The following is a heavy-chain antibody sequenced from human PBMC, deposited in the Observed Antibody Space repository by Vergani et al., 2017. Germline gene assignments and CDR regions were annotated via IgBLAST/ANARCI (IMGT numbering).Heavy chain of an antibody. D-gene: IGHD1-26*01. CDR2: ISWNSGSI. CDR3: AMGAGYLDY. CDR1: GFTFSDYY. V-gene: IGHV3-11*04. Sequence: QVQLVESGGGLVKPGGSLRLSCAASGFTFSDYYMSWIRQAPGKGLEWVSGISWNSGSIGYADSVKGRFTISRDNAKNTLYLQMNSLRAEDTAVYYCAMGAGYLDYWGQGTLVTVSS. J-gene: IGHJ4*02.